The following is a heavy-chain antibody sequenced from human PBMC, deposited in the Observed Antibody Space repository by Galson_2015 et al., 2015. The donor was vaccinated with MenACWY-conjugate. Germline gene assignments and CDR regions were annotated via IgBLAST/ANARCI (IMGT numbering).Heavy chain of an antibody. D-gene: IGHD1-26*01. V-gene: IGHV5-51*01. J-gene: IGHJ6*02. Sequence: QSGAEVKKPGESLKISCKGFGYSFSTHWIGWVRQMPGKGLEWMGIIYPFDSETRYSPSFRGLVIISADKSINTAYLQWNSLQASDTAMYYCARHPPGGRGMDVWGQGTTVTVSS. CDR1: GYSFSTHW. CDR2: IYPFDSET. CDR3: ARHPPGGRGMDV.